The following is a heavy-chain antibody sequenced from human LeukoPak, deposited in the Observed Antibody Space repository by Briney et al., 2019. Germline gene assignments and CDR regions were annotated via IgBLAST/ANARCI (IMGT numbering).Heavy chain of an antibody. CDR1: GFTFSSYA. CDR2: IRSKANSYAT. D-gene: IGHD3-9*01. V-gene: IGHV3-73*01. J-gene: IGHJ4*02. Sequence: GGSLRLSCAASGFTFSSYAMSWVRQASGKGLEWVGRIRSKANSYATAYAASVKGRFTISRDDSKNTAYLQMNSLKTEDTAVYYCTRRRDLTGYAYFDYWGQGTLVTVSS. CDR3: TRRRDLTGYAYFDY.